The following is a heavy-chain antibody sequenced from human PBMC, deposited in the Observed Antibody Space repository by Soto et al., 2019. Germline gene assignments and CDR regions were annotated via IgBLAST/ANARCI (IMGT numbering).Heavy chain of an antibody. V-gene: IGHV3-23*01. CDR3: AKDLEVVMGEDPFDY. CDR2: ISGSGGST. Sequence: HPGGSLRLSCAASGFTFSSYAMSWVRQAPGKGLEWVSAISGSGGSTYYADSVKGRFTISRDNSKNTLYLQMNSLRAEDTAVYYCAKDLEVVMGEDPFDYWGQGTLVTVSS. CDR1: GFTFSSYA. J-gene: IGHJ4*02. D-gene: IGHD1-1*01.